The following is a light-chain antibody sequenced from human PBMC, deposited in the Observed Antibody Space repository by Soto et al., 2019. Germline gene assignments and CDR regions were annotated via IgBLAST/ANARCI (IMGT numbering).Light chain of an antibody. V-gene: IGKV1-33*01. CDR2: DAS. Sequence: DVQMTQSPSSLSAAVGDRVTITCQASHDISDYLNWYQHKPGEAPKLLIYDASKLEAGVPSRFSGSGSGTEFTLTISSLQPDDFGTYYCQRYNDYQYVFGQGTKLDMK. J-gene: IGKJ2*01. CDR3: QRYNDYQYV. CDR1: HDISDY.